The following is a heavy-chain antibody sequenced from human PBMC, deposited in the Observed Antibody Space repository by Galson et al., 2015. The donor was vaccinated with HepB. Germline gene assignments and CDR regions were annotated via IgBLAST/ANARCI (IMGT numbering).Heavy chain of an antibody. CDR2: ISAYNGNT. J-gene: IGHJ6*03. V-gene: IGHV1-18*01. Sequence: SVKVSCKASGYTFTSYGISWVRQAPGQGLEWMGWISAYNGNTNYAQKLQGRVTMTTDTSTSTAYMELRSLRSDDTAVYYCARVSGADYYYYYLDVWGKGTTVTVSS. CDR3: ARVSGADYYYYYLDV. CDR1: GYTFTSYG. D-gene: IGHD4-17*01.